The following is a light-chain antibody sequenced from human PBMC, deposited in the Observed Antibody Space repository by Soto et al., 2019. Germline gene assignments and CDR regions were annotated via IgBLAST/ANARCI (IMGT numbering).Light chain of an antibody. CDR2: HVS. CDR3: CSYASGSTYV. CDR1: SSDVGNYNL. J-gene: IGLJ1*01. V-gene: IGLV2-23*02. Sequence: QSVLTQPASVSGSPGQSITISCTGSSSDVGNYNLVSWYQQHPGKAPKFMIYHVSKRPSGVSDRFSGSKSGNTASLTISGLQADDEADYYCCSYASGSTYVFGTGTKVT.